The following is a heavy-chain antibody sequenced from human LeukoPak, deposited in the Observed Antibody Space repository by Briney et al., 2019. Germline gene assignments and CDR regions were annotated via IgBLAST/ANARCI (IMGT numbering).Heavy chain of an antibody. Sequence: QSGGSLRLSCAASRFTFSSYEMNWVRRAPGKGLEWISHISSSGSTIFYADSVKGRFTISRDNAKNSLYLQMNSLRVEDTAVYYWGGALYVGDGYSFDFWGQGILVSVSS. D-gene: IGHD2-21*01. CDR3: GGALYVGDGYSFDF. CDR1: RFTFSSYE. J-gene: IGHJ4*02. CDR2: ISSSGSTI. V-gene: IGHV3-48*03.